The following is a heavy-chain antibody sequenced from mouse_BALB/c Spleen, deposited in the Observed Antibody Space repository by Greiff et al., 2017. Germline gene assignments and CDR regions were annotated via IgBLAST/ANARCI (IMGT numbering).Heavy chain of an antibody. V-gene: IGHV1-47*01. CDR1: GYTFTTYP. Sequence: VQLQQSGAELVKPGASVKMSCKAFGYTFTTYPIEWMKKNHGKSLEWIGNFHPYNDDTKYNEKFKGKATLTADKSSSTAYMQLSSLTSEDSAVYFCARDYRYYFDYWGQGTTLTVSS. CDR3: ARDYRYYFDY. D-gene: IGHD2-14*01. CDR2: FHPYNDDT. J-gene: IGHJ2*01.